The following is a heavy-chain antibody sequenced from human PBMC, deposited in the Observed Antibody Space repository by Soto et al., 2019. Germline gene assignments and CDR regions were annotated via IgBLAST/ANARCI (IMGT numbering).Heavy chain of an antibody. Sequence: SETLSLTCTVSGGSISSGGYYWSWIRQHPGKGLEWIGYIYYSGSTYYNPSLKSRVTISVDTSKNQFSLKLSSVTAADTAVYYCARLGDVLRFLEWSFYFDYWGQGTLVTVSS. J-gene: IGHJ4*02. D-gene: IGHD3-3*01. CDR2: IYYSGST. V-gene: IGHV4-31*03. CDR3: ARLGDVLRFLEWSFYFDY. CDR1: GGSISSGGYY.